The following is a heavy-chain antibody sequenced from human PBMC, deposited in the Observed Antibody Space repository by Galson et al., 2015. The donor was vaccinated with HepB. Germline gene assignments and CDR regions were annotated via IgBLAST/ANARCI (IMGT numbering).Heavy chain of an antibody. CDR3: ASYSGSFRDYYYGMDV. CDR1: GFTFSDYY. D-gene: IGHD1-26*01. J-gene: IGHJ6*02. V-gene: IGHV3-11*06. Sequence: SLRLSCAASGFTFSDYYMSWIRQAPGKGLEWVSYISSSSSYTNYADSVKGRFTISRDNAKNSLYLQMNSLRAEDTAVYYCASYSGSFRDYYYGMDVWGQGTTVTVSS. CDR2: ISSSSSYT.